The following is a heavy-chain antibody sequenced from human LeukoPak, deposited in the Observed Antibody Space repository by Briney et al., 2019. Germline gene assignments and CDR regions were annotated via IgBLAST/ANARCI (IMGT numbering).Heavy chain of an antibody. CDR3: ARAASSWSFDY. J-gene: IGHJ4*02. CDR1: GVSITSHY. D-gene: IGHD6-13*01. V-gene: IGHV4-59*11. Sequence: PSETLSLTCTGSGVSITSHYCTWIRQPPGKGLEWIGYIYHSGSTNYSPSLKSRVTISVDTSKNQFSLNLSSVTAADTAVYYCARAASSWSFDYWGQGTLVTVSS. CDR2: IYHSGST.